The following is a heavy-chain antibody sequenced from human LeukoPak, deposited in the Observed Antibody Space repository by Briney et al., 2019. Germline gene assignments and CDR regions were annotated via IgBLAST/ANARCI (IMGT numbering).Heavy chain of an antibody. D-gene: IGHD6-19*01. CDR3: ARSLFFNSSGWAPFGY. J-gene: IGHJ4*02. Sequence: SETLSLTCAVYGGSFSGYYWSWIRQPPGKGLEWIGEINHSGSTNYNPSLKSRVTISVDTSKNQFSLKLSSVTAADTAVYYCARSLFFNSSGWAPFGYWGQGTLVTVSS. CDR1: GGSFSGYY. V-gene: IGHV4-34*01. CDR2: INHSGST.